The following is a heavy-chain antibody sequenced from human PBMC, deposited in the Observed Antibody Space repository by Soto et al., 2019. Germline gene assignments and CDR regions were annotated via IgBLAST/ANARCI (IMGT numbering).Heavy chain of an antibody. J-gene: IGHJ4*02. D-gene: IGHD2-15*01. V-gene: IGHV4-59*01. Sequence: QVQLQESGPGLVKPSETLSLTCTVSGGSISSYYWSWIRQPPGKGLEWIGYIYYSGSTNYNPSLKSRFTISVDTSKNQFSLKLSSVTAADTAVYYCARDTGYCSGGSCYSGGSDYWGQGTLVTVSS. CDR2: IYYSGST. CDR3: ARDTGYCSGGSCYSGGSDY. CDR1: GGSISSYY.